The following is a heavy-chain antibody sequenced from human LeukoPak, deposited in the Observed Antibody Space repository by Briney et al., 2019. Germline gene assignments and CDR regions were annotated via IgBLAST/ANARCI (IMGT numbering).Heavy chain of an antibody. V-gene: IGHV1-2*02. CDR3: AREIMGESPGYSIPANDY. CDR1: GYTFTGYY. CDR2: INPNSGGT. D-gene: IGHD6-13*01. J-gene: IGHJ4*02. Sequence: GASVKVSCKASGYTFTGYYMHWVRQAPGQGLEWMGWINPNSGGTNYAQKFQGRVTMTRDTSISTAYMELSRLRSDDTAVYYCAREIMGESPGYSIPANDYWGQGTLVTVSS.